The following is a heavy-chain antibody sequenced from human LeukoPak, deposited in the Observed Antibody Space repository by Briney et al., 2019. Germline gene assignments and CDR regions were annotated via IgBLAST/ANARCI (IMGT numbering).Heavy chain of an antibody. Sequence: SETLSLTCTVSGGSFSTYYWTWIRQPPGKGLEWIGYIYSGGSTNYTPSLKSRVTISLDTSTNQFSLKLSSVTAADTAVYYCARREAVTGTPRAWFDPWGQGTLVTVSS. CDR2: IYSGGST. CDR3: ARREAVTGTPRAWFDP. CDR1: GGSFSTYY. J-gene: IGHJ5*02. V-gene: IGHV4-59*08. D-gene: IGHD6-19*01.